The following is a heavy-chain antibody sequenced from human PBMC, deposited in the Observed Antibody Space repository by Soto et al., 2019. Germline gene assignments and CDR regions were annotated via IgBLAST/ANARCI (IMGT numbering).Heavy chain of an antibody. CDR3: ASVGGPSIYGLDLDY. J-gene: IGHJ4*02. D-gene: IGHD3-9*01. CDR2: ISAYNGNT. Sequence: ASVKVSCKASGGTFSSYAISWVRQAPGQGLEWMGWISAYNGNTKYAQNLQGRLTMTTDTSTNTAYMQLRSLRSDDTAVYYCASVGGPSIYGLDLDYWGQGTLVTVSS. CDR1: GGTFSSYA. V-gene: IGHV1-18*01.